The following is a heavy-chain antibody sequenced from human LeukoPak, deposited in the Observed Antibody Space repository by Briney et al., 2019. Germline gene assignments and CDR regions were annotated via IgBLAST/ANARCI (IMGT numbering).Heavy chain of an antibody. V-gene: IGHV3-21*01. CDR1: GFTFSSYG. D-gene: IGHD3-10*01. CDR2: ISGSGRDT. J-gene: IGHJ4*02. Sequence: GGSLRLSCAASGFTFSSYGMHWVRQAPGKGLEWVSIISGSGRDTYYADSVKGRFTISRDNAKNSLYLQMNSLRAEDTAVYYCARGRFLLWFGIEGGQGTLVTVSS. CDR3: ARGRFLLWFGIE.